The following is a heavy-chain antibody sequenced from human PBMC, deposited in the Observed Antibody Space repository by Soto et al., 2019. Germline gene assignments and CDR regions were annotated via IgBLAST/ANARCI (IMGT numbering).Heavy chain of an antibody. CDR1: GGSISSSNW. J-gene: IGHJ6*02. CDR2: IYHSGST. V-gene: IGHV4-4*02. D-gene: IGHD2-15*01. Sequence: PSETLSLTCAVSGGSISSSNWWSWVRQPPGKGLEWIGEIYHSGSTNYNPSLKSRVTISVDKSKNQFSLKLSSVTAADTAVYYCARDDKGYCSGGSCSLYYYYGMDVWGQGTTVTVSS. CDR3: ARDDKGYCSGGSCSLYYYYGMDV.